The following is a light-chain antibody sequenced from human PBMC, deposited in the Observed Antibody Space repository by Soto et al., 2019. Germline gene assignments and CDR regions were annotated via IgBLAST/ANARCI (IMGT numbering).Light chain of an antibody. V-gene: IGKV3-20*01. Sequence: IVLSKSPGTLSLSPGERATLSCRASQSVSNNYLACYQQKPGQAPRLLIYGASNRATGIPDRFSGSGSGTDFTLTISRLEPEDFAVYYCQQYGSSGTFGQGTKVDIK. J-gene: IGKJ1*01. CDR2: GAS. CDR1: QSVSNNY. CDR3: QQYGSSGT.